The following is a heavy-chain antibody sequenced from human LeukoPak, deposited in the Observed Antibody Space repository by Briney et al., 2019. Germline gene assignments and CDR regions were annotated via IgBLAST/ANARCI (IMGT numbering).Heavy chain of an antibody. Sequence: SVKVSCKASGGTFSSYAISWVRQAPGQGLEWMGGIIPIFGTANYAQKFQGRVTITADESTSTAYMELSSLRSEDTAVYYCARHLYYYDSSGYFDYWGQGTLVTVSS. CDR1: GGTFSSYA. CDR2: IIPIFGTA. J-gene: IGHJ4*02. V-gene: IGHV1-69*01. CDR3: ARHLYYYDSSGYFDY. D-gene: IGHD3-22*01.